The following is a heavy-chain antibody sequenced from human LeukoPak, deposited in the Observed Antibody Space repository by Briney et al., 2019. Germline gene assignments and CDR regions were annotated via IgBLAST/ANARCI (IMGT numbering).Heavy chain of an antibody. CDR1: GGSFSGYY. Sequence: SETLSLTCAVYGGSFSGYYWGWIRQPPGKGLEWIGSIYYSGSTYSNPSLKSRVTISEDSSKNQFSLKLSSVTAADTAVYYCASSYSSSWYGVGYWGQGTLVTVSS. V-gene: IGHV4-39*01. D-gene: IGHD6-13*01. J-gene: IGHJ4*02. CDR3: ASSYSSSWYGVGY. CDR2: IYYSGST.